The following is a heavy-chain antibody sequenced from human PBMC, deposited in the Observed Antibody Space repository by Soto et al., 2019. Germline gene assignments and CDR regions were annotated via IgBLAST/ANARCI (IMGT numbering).Heavy chain of an antibody. J-gene: IGHJ4*02. CDR2: ISGGGGTT. V-gene: IGHV3-23*01. CDR1: GFTFSNYA. Sequence: GGSLRLSCAASGFTFSNYAMNWVRQAPGKGLEWVSGISGGGGTTYNADSVKGRFTISRDNSKNTLYLHMNNLRAEDTAIYYCAKDSGYSSGWFWGQGTLVTVSS. CDR3: AKDSGYSSGWF. D-gene: IGHD6-19*01.